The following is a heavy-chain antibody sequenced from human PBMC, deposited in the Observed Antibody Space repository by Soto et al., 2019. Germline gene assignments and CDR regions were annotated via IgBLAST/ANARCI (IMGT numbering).Heavy chain of an antibody. Sequence: QVQLQESGPGLVKPSGTLSLTCAVSGGSISSSNWWSWVRQPPGKGLEWIGEIYHSVSTNYNPSLKSLVTISVDKSKNQFSLKLSSVTAADTAVYYCASVGYYDFWSGYWDWGQGTLVTVSS. D-gene: IGHD3-3*01. V-gene: IGHV4-4*02. CDR3: ASVGYYDFWSGYWD. CDR2: IYHSVST. CDR1: GGSISSSNW. J-gene: IGHJ4*02.